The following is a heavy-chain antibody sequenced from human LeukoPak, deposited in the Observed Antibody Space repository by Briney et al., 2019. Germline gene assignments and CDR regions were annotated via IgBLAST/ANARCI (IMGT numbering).Heavy chain of an antibody. V-gene: IGHV3-53*01. J-gene: IGHJ4*02. CDR1: GFTVSSNY. CDR2: IYSGGST. CDR3: ARRGFKGAAGLGY. Sequence: GGSLRLSCAPSGFTVSSNYMSWVRQAPGKGLEWVSVIYSGGSTYYADSVKGRFTISRDNSRNMLYLQMNSLRAEDTAVYYCARRGFKGAAGLGYWGQGTLVTVSS. D-gene: IGHD6-13*01.